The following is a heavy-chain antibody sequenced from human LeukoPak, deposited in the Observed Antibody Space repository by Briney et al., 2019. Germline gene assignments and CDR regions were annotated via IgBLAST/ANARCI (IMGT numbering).Heavy chain of an antibody. Sequence: GGSLRLSCEASASTFNNNAIHWVRQAPGKGLECVAVVSHDEARKFYADSVKGRFTISRDNSKNTLYLQMNSLRAEDTAIYYCAKERGSYTGSFDYWGQGTLVTVSS. CDR2: VSHDEARK. CDR3: AKERGSYTGSFDY. J-gene: IGHJ4*02. V-gene: IGHV3-30*04. CDR1: ASTFNNNA. D-gene: IGHD3-16*01.